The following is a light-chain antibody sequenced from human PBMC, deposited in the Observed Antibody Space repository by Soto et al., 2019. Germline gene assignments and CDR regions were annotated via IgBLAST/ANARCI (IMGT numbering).Light chain of an antibody. CDR2: GAS. V-gene: IGKV3D-15*01. CDR1: QSISDT. Sequence: EIVMTQSPVTLSVSPGGRATLSCRASQSISDTLAWYQQKPGQAPRLLIHGASTRATGIPDRFSGSGSGTDFTLTISRLEPEDFAVYYCQQFSSYPLTFGGGTKVDIK. CDR3: QQFSSYPLT. J-gene: IGKJ4*01.